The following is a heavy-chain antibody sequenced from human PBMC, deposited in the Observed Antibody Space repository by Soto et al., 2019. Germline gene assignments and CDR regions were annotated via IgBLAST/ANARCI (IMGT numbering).Heavy chain of an antibody. CDR1: GGSISSGDYY. CDR3: ARDYYGSGTPWAYYYYGMDV. CDR2: IYYSGST. V-gene: IGHV4-30-4*01. D-gene: IGHD3-10*01. J-gene: IGHJ6*02. Sequence: SETLSLTCTVSGGSISSGDYYWSWIRQPPGKGLEWIGYIYYSGSTYYNPSLKSRVTISVDTSKNQFSLKLSSVTAADTAVYYCARDYYGSGTPWAYYYYGMDVWGQGTTVTVSS.